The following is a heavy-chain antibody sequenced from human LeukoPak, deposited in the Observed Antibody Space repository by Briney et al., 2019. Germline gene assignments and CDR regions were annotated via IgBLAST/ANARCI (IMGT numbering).Heavy chain of an antibody. CDR2: ISGSGGST. J-gene: IGHJ4*02. D-gene: IGHD3-22*01. CDR3: AKAHDSSGSFFDY. Sequence: GGSLRLSCAASGFTFSSYAMNWVRQAPGKGLEWVSAISGSGGSTYYADSVKGRFTISRDNSKNTLYLQMNSLRAEDTAVYYCAKAHDSSGSFFDYWGQGTLVTVSS. CDR1: GFTFSSYA. V-gene: IGHV3-23*01.